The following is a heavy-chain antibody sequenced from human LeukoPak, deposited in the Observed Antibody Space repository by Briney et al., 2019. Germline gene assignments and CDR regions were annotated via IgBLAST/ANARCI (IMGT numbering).Heavy chain of an antibody. Sequence: ASVKVSCKASGYTFTNYALHWVRQAPGQRLEWMGWINAGDGNIKYSQDFQGRVTITRDTSASTAYMDLSSLRSEDTAVYYCARVGVKIGRYGSGSYYDYWGQGTLVTVSS. J-gene: IGHJ4*02. CDR1: GYTFTNYA. CDR3: ARVGVKIGRYGSGSYYDY. V-gene: IGHV1-3*01. D-gene: IGHD3-10*01. CDR2: INAGDGNI.